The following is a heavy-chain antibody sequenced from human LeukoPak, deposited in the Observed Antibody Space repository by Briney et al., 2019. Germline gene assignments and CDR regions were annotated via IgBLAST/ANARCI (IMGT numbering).Heavy chain of an antibody. J-gene: IGHJ3*02. D-gene: IGHD3-10*01. Sequence: SETLSLTCTVSGGSISSSSYYWGWIRQPPGKGLEWIGSIYYSGSTYYNPSLKSRVTISVDTSKNQFSLKLSSVTAADTAVYYCARDWGYGSDAFDIWGQGTMVTVSS. CDR1: GGSISSSSYY. CDR3: ARDWGYGSDAFDI. V-gene: IGHV4-39*07. CDR2: IYYSGST.